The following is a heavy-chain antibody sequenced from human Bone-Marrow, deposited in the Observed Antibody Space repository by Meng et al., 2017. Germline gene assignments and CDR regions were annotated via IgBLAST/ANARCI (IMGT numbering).Heavy chain of an antibody. CDR1: GYNFPDYY. V-gene: IGHV1-2*06. J-gene: IGHJ4*02. CDR3: ARDEDISAAGKLFGDY. Sequence: QGQLGRSGAEVQKRGDSVKVSCKPSGYNFPDYYIHWVRRAPGHGLEWMGRINPKSGDTHYAQKFQARVTMTGDTSISTAYMELSGLRSDDTAMYYCARDEDISAAGKLFGDYWGQGTLVTVSS. D-gene: IGHD6-25*01. CDR2: INPKSGDT.